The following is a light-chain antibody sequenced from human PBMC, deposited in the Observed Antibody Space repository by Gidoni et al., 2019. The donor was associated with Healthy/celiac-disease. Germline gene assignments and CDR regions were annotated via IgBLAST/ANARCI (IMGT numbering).Light chain of an antibody. Sequence: DIVMTQSPDSLAVSLGERATINCKSSQSVLYSSNNKTYLAWYQQKLGQLPKRLIYWASTRESGVPDRFSGSGSGTDLTLTISSLQAEDVAVYYCQQYYSTPLTFGGGTKVEIK. V-gene: IGKV4-1*01. CDR3: QQYYSTPLT. CDR1: QSVLYSSNNKTY. J-gene: IGKJ4*01. CDR2: WAS.